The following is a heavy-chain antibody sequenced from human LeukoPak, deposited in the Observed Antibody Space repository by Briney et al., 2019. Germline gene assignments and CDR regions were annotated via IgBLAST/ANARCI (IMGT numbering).Heavy chain of an antibody. V-gene: IGHV3-21*04. D-gene: IGHD2-21*01. CDR3: ARGSLGSSTSSDCCPLDY. Sequence: GGSLRLSCAASGFTFSSYSMNWVRQAPGKGLEWVSSISSSSSYIYYADSVKGRFTISRDNAKNTLYLQMNSLRADDTAVFYCARGSLGSSTSSDCCPLDYWGQGALVTVSS. CDR1: GFTFSSYS. J-gene: IGHJ4*02. CDR2: ISSSSSYI.